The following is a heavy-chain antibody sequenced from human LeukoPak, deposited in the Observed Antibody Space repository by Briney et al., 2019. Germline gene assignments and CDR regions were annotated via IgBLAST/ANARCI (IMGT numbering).Heavy chain of an antibody. V-gene: IGHV3-30-3*01. CDR3: ARSRGATGYYWVDY. D-gene: IGHD3-22*01. Sequence: PGGSLRLSCAASGFTFSNYAMHWVRQAPGKGLEWVAVISYDGSNKYYADSVKGQFTISRDNSKNTFYLEMNSLSAEDTAVCYCARSRGATGYYWVDYWGQGTLVTVSS. J-gene: IGHJ4*02. CDR2: ISYDGSNK. CDR1: GFTFSNYA.